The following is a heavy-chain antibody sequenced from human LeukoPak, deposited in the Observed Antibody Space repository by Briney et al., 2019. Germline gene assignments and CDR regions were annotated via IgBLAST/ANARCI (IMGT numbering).Heavy chain of an antibody. D-gene: IGHD6-13*01. Sequence: GASVKVSCKASGYTFTSYGISWVRQASGQGLEWMGWISAYNGNTNYAQKLQGRVTMTTDTSTSTAYMELRSLRSDDTAVYYCARARAYSSSWYSGDAFDIWGQGTMVTVSS. CDR2: ISAYNGNT. CDR3: ARARAYSSSWYSGDAFDI. J-gene: IGHJ3*02. V-gene: IGHV1-18*01. CDR1: GYTFTSYG.